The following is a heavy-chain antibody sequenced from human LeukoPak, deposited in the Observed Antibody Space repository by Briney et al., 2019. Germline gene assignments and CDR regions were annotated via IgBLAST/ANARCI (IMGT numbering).Heavy chain of an antibody. CDR2: ISGNGGST. Sequence: GGSLRLSCAASGFTFSSYAMSWVRQAPGKGLEWVSAISGNGGSTYYADSVKGRFTISRDNSKNTLYLQMNSLRAEDTAVYYCAKANRYYYDSSGYYGTGYFDYWGQGTLVTVSS. V-gene: IGHV3-23*01. CDR3: AKANRYYYDSSGYYGTGYFDY. CDR1: GFTFSSYA. D-gene: IGHD3-22*01. J-gene: IGHJ4*02.